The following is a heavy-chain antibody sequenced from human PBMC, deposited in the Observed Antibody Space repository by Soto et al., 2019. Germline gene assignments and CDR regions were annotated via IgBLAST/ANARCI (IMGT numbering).Heavy chain of an antibody. D-gene: IGHD2-2*01. CDR3: AKDHGSSDAFDI. V-gene: IGHV3-23*01. Sequence: EVQLLESGGGLVQPGGSLRLSCAAAGFTFSSYAMSWVRQAPGKVLEWVSAISGSGGSTYYADSVKGRFTISRDNSKNTLYLQMNSLRGEDTAVYYCAKDHGSSDAFDIWGQGTIVTVSS. CDR2: ISGSGGST. CDR1: GFTFSSYA. J-gene: IGHJ3*02.